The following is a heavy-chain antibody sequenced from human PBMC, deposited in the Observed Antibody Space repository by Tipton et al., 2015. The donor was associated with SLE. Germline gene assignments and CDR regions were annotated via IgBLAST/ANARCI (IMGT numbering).Heavy chain of an antibody. V-gene: IGHV1-2*02. CDR3: AASSGWFPFDP. D-gene: IGHD6-19*01. Sequence: QLVQSGAEVRKPGASVKVSCRTSGYTLNAYYIHWVRQAPGQGLEWMGWIGPNSGGSNFAQQFQGRVTMTRDTSLATAYMDLRGLKSDDTAIYYCAASSGWFPFDPWGPGTLVTVSS. CDR2: IGPNSGGS. J-gene: IGHJ5*02. CDR1: GYTLNAYY.